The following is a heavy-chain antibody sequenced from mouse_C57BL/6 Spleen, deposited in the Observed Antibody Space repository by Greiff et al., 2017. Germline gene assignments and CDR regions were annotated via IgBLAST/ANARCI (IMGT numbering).Heavy chain of an antibody. J-gene: IGHJ3*01. D-gene: IGHD3-2*02. V-gene: IGHV1-82*01. Sequence: QVQLQQSGPELVKPGASVKISCKASGYAFSSSWMNWVKQRPGKGLEWIGRIYPGDGDTNYNGKFKGKATLTADKSSSTAYMQLSSLTSEDSAVYFCARSWSSGSVFAYWGQGTLVTVSA. CDR2: IYPGDGDT. CDR3: ARSWSSGSVFAY. CDR1: GYAFSSSW.